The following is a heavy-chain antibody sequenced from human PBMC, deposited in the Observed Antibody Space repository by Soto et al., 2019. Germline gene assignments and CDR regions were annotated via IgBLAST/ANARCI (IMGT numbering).Heavy chain of an antibody. CDR2: ISAYNGNT. CDR1: GYTFTSYG. V-gene: IGHV1-18*01. CDR3: ARDSGSQDIVVVPAAIAFDN. D-gene: IGHD2-2*01. Sequence: ASVKVSCKASGYTFTSYGISWVRQAPGQGLEWMGWISAYNGNTNYAQKLQGRVTMTTDTSTSTAYMELRSLRSDDTAVYYCARDSGSQDIVVVPAAIAFDNWGQGAVVTVSS. J-gene: IGHJ4*02.